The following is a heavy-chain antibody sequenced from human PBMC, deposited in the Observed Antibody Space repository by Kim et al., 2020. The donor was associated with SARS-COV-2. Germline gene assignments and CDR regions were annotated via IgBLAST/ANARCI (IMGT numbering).Heavy chain of an antibody. CDR1: GFTFSSYS. J-gene: IGHJ4*02. D-gene: IGHD3-10*01. V-gene: IGHV3-48*02. CDR2: ISSSSSTI. Sequence: GGSLRLSCAASGFTFSSYSMNWVRQAPGKGLEWVSYISSSSSTIYYADSVKGRFTISRDNAKNSLYLQMNGLIDEDTAVYYCAGFYGSGIPDYWGQGTLVTVSS. CDR3: AGFYGSGIPDY.